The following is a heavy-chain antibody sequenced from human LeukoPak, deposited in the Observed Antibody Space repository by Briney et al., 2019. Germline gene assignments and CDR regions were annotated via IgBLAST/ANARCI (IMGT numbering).Heavy chain of an antibody. D-gene: IGHD2-2*01. V-gene: IGHV3-7*01. CDR3: ARGMDVVVPAVIEGSGSYYDY. CDR2: IKQDGSEK. J-gene: IGHJ4*02. Sequence: GGSLRLSCAASGFTFSSYWMTWVRQAPGKGLEWVANIKQDGSEKYYVDSVKGRFTISRDNAKNSLYLQMNSLRAEDTAVYYCARGMDVVVPAVIEGSGSYYDYWGQGTLVTVSS. CDR1: GFTFSSYW.